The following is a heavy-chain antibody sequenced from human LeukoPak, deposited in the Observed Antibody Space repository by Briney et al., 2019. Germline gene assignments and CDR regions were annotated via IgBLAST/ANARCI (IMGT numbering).Heavy chain of an antibody. CDR1: GFTFSSYS. J-gene: IGHJ4*02. D-gene: IGHD3-22*01. CDR2: ISSSSSYI. V-gene: IGHV3-21*01. CDR3: ARIRNYYDSSGYFEHFDY. Sequence: GGSLRLSCAASGFTFSSYSMNWVRQAPGKGLEWVSSISSSSSYIYYADSVKGRFTISRDNAKNSLYLQMNSLRAEDTAVYYRARIRNYYDSSGYFEHFDYWGQGTLVTVSS.